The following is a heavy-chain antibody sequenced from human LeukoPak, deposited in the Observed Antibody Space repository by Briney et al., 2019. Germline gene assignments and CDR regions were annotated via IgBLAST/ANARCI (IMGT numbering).Heavy chain of an antibody. CDR2: IYYSGST. CDR1: GGPISSYY. Sequence: SETLSLTCTVSGGPISSYYWSWIRQPPGKGLEWIGYIYYSGSTNYNPSLKSRVTISVDTSKNQFSLKLSSVTAADTAVYYCARRDSSGYYSYWGQGTPVTVSS. D-gene: IGHD3-22*01. V-gene: IGHV4-59*01. J-gene: IGHJ4*02. CDR3: ARRDSSGYYSY.